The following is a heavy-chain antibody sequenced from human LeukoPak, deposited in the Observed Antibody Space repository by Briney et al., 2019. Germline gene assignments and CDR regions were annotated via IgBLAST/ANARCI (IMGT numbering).Heavy chain of an antibody. Sequence: SQTESLTWTVSGLSVSSGDYYWSWIRQNAGKGLEWIGFTYYSGSTYYNPSLESRVTISVDTSKNQLSLKVNSVTAADTAVYYCVGGSYPLEYWGQGAQVTVSS. D-gene: IGHD1-26*01. J-gene: IGHJ4*02. CDR1: GLSVSSGDYY. CDR3: VGGSYPLEY. CDR2: TYYSGST. V-gene: IGHV4-30-4*08.